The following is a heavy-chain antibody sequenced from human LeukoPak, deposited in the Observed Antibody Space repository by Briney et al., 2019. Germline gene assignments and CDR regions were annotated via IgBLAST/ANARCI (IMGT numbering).Heavy chain of an antibody. CDR3: ASSPSGYWWNFDC. CDR2: IYYSGST. J-gene: IGHJ4*02. V-gene: IGHV4-39*01. CDR1: GGSISSNNYY. Sequence: PSETLSLTCTVSGGSISSNNYYWGWIRQPPGKGLEWIGSIYYSGSTYNNPSLKSRVTISVDTTKNQFSLKLTSVTAADTAVYYCASSPSGYWWNFDCWGQGTLVTVSS. D-gene: IGHD3-22*01.